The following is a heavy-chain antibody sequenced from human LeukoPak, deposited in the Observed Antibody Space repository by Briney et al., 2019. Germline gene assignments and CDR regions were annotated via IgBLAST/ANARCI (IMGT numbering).Heavy chain of an antibody. CDR2: IYYSGST. CDR3: AREAPRYSSSSGGVYYFDY. V-gene: IGHV4-31*03. D-gene: IGHD6-6*01. CDR1: GGSISSGGYY. J-gene: IGHJ4*02. Sequence: SETLSLTCTVSGGSISSGGYYWSWIRQHPGKGLEWIGYIYYSGSTYYNPSLKSRVTISVDTSKNQFSLKLSSVTAADTAVYYCAREAPRYSSSSGGVYYFDYWGQGTLVTVSS.